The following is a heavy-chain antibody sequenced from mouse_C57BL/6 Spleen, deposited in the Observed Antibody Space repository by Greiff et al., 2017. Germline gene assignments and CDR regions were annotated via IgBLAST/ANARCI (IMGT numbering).Heavy chain of an antibody. CDR3: ARYNDYDDLDY. Sequence: EVQLMESGGGLVQPGGSLSLSCAASGFTFTDYYMSWVRQPPGKALEWLGFIRNKANGYTTEYSASVKGRFTISRDNSQSILYLHRIARRAEDSATYYCARYNDYDDLDYWGQGTTLTVSS. CDR2: IRNKANGYTT. J-gene: IGHJ2*01. V-gene: IGHV7-3*01. CDR1: GFTFTDYY. D-gene: IGHD2-4*01.